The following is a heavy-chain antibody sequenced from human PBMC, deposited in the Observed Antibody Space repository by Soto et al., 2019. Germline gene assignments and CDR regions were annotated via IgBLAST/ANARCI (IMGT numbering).Heavy chain of an antibody. D-gene: IGHD1-26*01. CDR2: INTDGSSP. V-gene: IGHV3-74*01. CDR3: ARASGSNIHFDY. CDR1: GLTFSSYW. J-gene: IGHJ4*02. Sequence: EVQLVESGGGLVQPGGSLRLSCAASGLTFSSYWMHWVRHAPGKGLVWVSRINTDGSSPTYADSVKGRFTISRDNTKNTLYLQINSLRVEDTAVYYCARASGSNIHFDYWGQGTLVTVSS.